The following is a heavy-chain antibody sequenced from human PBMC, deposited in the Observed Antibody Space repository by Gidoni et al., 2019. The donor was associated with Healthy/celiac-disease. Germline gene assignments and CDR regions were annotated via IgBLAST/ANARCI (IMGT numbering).Heavy chain of an antibody. V-gene: IGHV3-21*01. D-gene: IGHD6-19*01. Sequence: EVQLVESGGGLVKPGGSLRLSCAASGFTFSSYSMNWVRQAPGKGLEWVSSISSSSSYTYYADSVKGRFTISRDNAKNSLYLQMNSLRAEDTAVYYCARLGGKWLGLFDYWGQGTLVTVSS. CDR2: ISSSSSYT. J-gene: IGHJ4*02. CDR1: GFTFSSYS. CDR3: ARLGGKWLGLFDY.